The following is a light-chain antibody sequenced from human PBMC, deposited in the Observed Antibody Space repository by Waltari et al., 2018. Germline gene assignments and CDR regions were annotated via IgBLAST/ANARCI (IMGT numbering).Light chain of an antibody. J-gene: IGKJ2*01. CDR3: QQYNSYYRT. V-gene: IGKV1-5*03. CDR2: RAS. CDR1: QSISSW. Sequence: ASVXXXXXXTCRASQSISSWLAWYRQKPGKAPKLLIYRASSLESGVPSRFSGSGSGTEFTLTISTLQPDDFATYYCQQYNSYYRTFGQGTKLEIK.